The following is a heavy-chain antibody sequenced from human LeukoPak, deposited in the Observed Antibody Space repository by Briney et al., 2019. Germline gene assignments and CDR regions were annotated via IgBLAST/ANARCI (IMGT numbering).Heavy chain of an antibody. V-gene: IGHV1-8*01. Sequence: ASVKVSCKASGYTFTSYDINWVRQATGQGLEWMGWMNPNSGNTGYAQKFQGRATMTRNTSISTAYMELSSLRSEDTAVYYCARRLFLRGWYAQGYWGQGTLVTVSS. CDR3: ARRLFLRGWYAQGY. D-gene: IGHD6-19*01. J-gene: IGHJ4*02. CDR1: GYTFTSYD. CDR2: MNPNSGNT.